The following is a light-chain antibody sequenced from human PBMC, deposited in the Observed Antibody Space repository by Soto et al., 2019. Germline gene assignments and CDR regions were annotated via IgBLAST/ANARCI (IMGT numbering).Light chain of an antibody. CDR2: SYN. Sequence: QSVLTQPPSASGTPGPRVTLSCSGSSSSIGSNTVNWYQQLPGTAPKLLISSYNQRPSGVPDRFSGSKSGTSASLAISGLQAEDEADYYCAARDDRVNVQRFGGGTKRTGL. CDR1: SSSIGSNT. CDR3: AARDDRVNVQR. J-gene: IGLJ2*01. V-gene: IGLV1-44*01.